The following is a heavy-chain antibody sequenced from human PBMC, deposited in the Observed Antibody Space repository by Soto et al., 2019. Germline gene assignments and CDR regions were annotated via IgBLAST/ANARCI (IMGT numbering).Heavy chain of an antibody. V-gene: IGHV4-34*01. D-gene: IGHD2-15*01. CDR3: ECWVVVVVDGTGFDY. J-gene: IGHJ4*02. Sequence: QVQLQQWGAGLLKPSETLSLTCAVYGGSFSGYYWSWIRQPPGKGLEWIGEINHSGSTNYNPSLTDRVTKCVDTSKNKCGLKLSAVTAADTGVYSGECWVVVVVDGTGFDYSGQGTLVNVSS. CDR2: INHSGST. CDR1: GGSFSGYY.